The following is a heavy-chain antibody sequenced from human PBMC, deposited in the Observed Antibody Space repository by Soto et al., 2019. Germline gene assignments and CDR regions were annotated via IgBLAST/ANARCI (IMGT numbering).Heavy chain of an antibody. CDR1: GGTFSSYA. D-gene: IGHD3-10*01. CDR2: IIPIFGTA. CDR3: ARGHVPLTPDYYGSAYYYYGMDV. J-gene: IGHJ6*02. Sequence: ASVKVSCKASGGTFSSYAISWVRQAPGQGLEWMGGIIPIFGTANYAQKFQGRVTITADESTSTAYMELSSLRSEDTAVYYCARGHVPLTPDYYGSAYYYYGMDVWGQATTVTVAS. V-gene: IGHV1-69*13.